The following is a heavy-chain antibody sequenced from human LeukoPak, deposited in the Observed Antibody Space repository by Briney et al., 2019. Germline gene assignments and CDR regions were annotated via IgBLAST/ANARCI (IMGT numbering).Heavy chain of an antibody. CDR3: ERSKYSSDVFDI. Sequence: GGSLRLSCAASGFTFSSYWMHWVRQAPGKGLVWVSRINSDGSSTSYADSVKGRFTISRDNAKNTLYLQMNSLRAEDTAVYYCERSKYSSDVFDIWGKGTMVTVS. CDR1: GFTFSSYW. D-gene: IGHD6-6*01. V-gene: IGHV3-74*01. CDR2: INSDGSST. J-gene: IGHJ3*02.